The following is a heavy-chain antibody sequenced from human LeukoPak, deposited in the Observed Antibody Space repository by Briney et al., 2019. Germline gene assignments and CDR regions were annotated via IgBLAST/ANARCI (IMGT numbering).Heavy chain of an antibody. D-gene: IGHD2-15*01. CDR2: INGSSSDT. CDR1: GFTFSDYY. V-gene: IGHV3-11*03. J-gene: IGHJ5*02. CDR3: ARRGTTYCTVDSCHPNWFDP. Sequence: GGSLRLSCAASGFTFSDYYMSWIRQAPGRGLEWISYINGSSSDTNYADSVRGRFTISRDNAKNSLYLLMNSLRVEDTAVYYCARRGTTYCTVDSCHPNWFDPWGQGTLVTVSS.